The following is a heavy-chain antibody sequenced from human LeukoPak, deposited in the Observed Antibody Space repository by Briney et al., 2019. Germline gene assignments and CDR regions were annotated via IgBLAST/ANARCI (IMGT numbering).Heavy chain of an antibody. D-gene: IGHD6-13*01. V-gene: IGHV3-48*03. J-gene: IGHJ5*02. CDR2: IGSSGSPI. CDR3: ARPRGAAAGTFGFDP. Sequence: GGSLRLSCAASGFTFSSYEMNWVRQAPGKGLEWVSYIGSSGSPIYYADSVKGRFTISRDNSKNTLYLQMNRLRAEDTAVYYCARPRGAAAGTFGFDPWGQGTLVTVSS. CDR1: GFTFSSYE.